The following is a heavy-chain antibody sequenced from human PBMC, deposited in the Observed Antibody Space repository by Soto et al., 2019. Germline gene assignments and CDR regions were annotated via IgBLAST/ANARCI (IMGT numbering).Heavy chain of an antibody. Sequence: VGSLRLSCAASGFILSAYWMTWVRQAPGKGLEWVANIKQDDSEIYYVDSVKGRFTISRDNAKNSLYLQMNSLGAEDTAVYYCARDWNGYRDYWGQGTLVTVSS. CDR3: ARDWNGYRDY. D-gene: IGHD5-12*01. J-gene: IGHJ4*02. V-gene: IGHV3-7*05. CDR1: GFILSAYW. CDR2: IKQDDSEI.